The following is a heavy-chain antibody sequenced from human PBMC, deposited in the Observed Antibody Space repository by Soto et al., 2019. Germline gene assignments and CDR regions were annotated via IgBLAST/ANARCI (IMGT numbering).Heavy chain of an antibody. CDR2: IYYSGST. V-gene: IGHV4-59*08. D-gene: IGHD2-15*01. J-gene: IGHJ4*02. CDR1: GGSISSYY. Sequence: SETLSLTCTVSGGSISSYYWSWIRQPPGKGLEWIGYIYYSGSTNYNPSLKSRVTISVDTSKNQFSLKLSSVTAADTAVYYCARGGKGYCSGGSCYPFYDPTFDYWGQGTLVTVSS. CDR3: ARGGKGYCSGGSCYPFYDPTFDY.